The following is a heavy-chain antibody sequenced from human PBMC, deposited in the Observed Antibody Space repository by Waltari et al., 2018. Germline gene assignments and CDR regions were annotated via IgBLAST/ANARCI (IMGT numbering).Heavy chain of an antibody. CDR2: IIPILGIR. V-gene: IGHV1-69*10. Sequence: QVQLVQSGAEVQKPGSSVKVSCKASGDTFTTYSISWVRQAPGQGLEWMGGIIPILGIRNYAEKFQGRVTITADKSTSTAYMELSTLRSDDTAVYYCARSPKIAVAATGAFDYWGQGTLVTASA. D-gene: IGHD6-19*01. J-gene: IGHJ4*02. CDR1: GDTFTTYS. CDR3: ARSPKIAVAATGAFDY.